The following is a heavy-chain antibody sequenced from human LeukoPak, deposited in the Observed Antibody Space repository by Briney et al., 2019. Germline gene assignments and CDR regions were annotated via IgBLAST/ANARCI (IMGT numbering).Heavy chain of an antibody. CDR1: GFTFGSYS. J-gene: IGHJ6*02. D-gene: IGHD2-2*01. CDR2: ISSSSSYI. CDR3: ARWDCSSTSCSSYYYYGMDV. Sequence: PGGSLRLSCAASGFTFGSYSMNWVRQAPGKGLEWVSSISSSSSYIYYADSVKGRFTISRDNAKNSLYLQMNSLRAEDTAVYYCARWDCSSTSCSSYYYYGMDVWGQGTTVTVSS. V-gene: IGHV3-21*01.